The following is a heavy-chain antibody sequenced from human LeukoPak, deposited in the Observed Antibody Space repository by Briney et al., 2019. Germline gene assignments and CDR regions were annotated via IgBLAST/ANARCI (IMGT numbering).Heavy chain of an antibody. J-gene: IGHJ4*02. CDR3: AKDHAYYYYDSSGYYDY. V-gene: IGHV3-30*18. Sequence: PGGSLRLSSAASGFTFSSYGMHWVRQAPGKGLEWVAVISYDGSNKYYADSVKGRFTISRDNSKNTLYLQMNSLRAEDTAVFYCAKDHAYYYYDSSGYYDYWGQGTLVTVSS. CDR2: ISYDGSNK. D-gene: IGHD3-22*01. CDR1: GFTFSSYG.